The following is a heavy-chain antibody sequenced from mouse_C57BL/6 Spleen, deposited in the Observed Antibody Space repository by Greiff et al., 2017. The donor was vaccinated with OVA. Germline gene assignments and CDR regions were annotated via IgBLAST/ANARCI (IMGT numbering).Heavy chain of an antibody. Sequence: EVQVVESGGDLVKPGGSLKLSCAASGFTFSSYGMSWVRQTPDKRLEWVATISSGGSYTYYPDSVKGRFTISRDNAKNTLYLQMSRLKSEDTAMDYCARGITGYFDYWGQGTTLTVSS. J-gene: IGHJ2*01. D-gene: IGHD2-4*01. CDR3: ARGITGYFDY. CDR1: GFTFSSYG. V-gene: IGHV5-6*01. CDR2: ISSGGSYT.